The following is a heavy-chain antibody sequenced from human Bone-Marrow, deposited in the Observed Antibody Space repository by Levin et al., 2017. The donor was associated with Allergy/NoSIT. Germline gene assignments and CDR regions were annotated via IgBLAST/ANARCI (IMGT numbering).Heavy chain of an antibody. J-gene: IGHJ4*02. V-gene: IGHV1-18*01. CDR1: GYTFTSYG. Sequence: ASVKVSCKASGYTFTSYGISWVRQAPGQGLEWMGWISAYNGNTNYAQKLQGRVTMTTDTSTSTAYMELRSLRSDDTAVYYCARDSSSSWYVPFDYWGQGTLVTVSS. CDR3: ARDSSSSWYVPFDY. D-gene: IGHD6-13*01. CDR2: ISAYNGNT.